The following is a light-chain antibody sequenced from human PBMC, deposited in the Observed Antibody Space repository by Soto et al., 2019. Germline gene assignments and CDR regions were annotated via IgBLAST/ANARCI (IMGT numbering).Light chain of an antibody. Sequence: QSVLTQPPSASGTPGQRVTISCSGSSSNIGSNTVNWYQQLPGTAPKLLIYSNNQRPSGVPDRFSGSKSGTSASLAISGLQSEDEADYYCAAWDDSLNALVFGGETQLTVL. J-gene: IGLJ3*02. CDR2: SNN. CDR3: AAWDDSLNALV. V-gene: IGLV1-44*01. CDR1: SSNIGSNT.